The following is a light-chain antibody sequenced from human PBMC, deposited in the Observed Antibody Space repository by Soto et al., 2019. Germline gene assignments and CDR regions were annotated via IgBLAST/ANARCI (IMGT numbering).Light chain of an antibody. CDR1: QDIRNC. CDR3: QQYKSYPLT. Sequence: DIQMTQSPSSLSASVGDRVTITCRANQDIRNCLVWFQQKPGKAPKPLIYAVSTLQSGVQSKFSGSGSGKDFDLTISNMQPEDFATYYCQQYKSYPLTFGGGTQVEIK. V-gene: IGKV1-16*02. CDR2: AVS. J-gene: IGKJ4*01.